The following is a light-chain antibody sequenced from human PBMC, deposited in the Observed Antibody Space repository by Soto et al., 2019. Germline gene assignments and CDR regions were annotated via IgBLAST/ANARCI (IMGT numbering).Light chain of an antibody. CDR2: EVT. V-gene: IGLV2-14*01. CDR3: SSYTSSTAYV. J-gene: IGLJ1*01. Sequence: QSVLTQPPSASGSLGQSVTISCTGTSSDIGGYNYVSWYQQHPGKAPKLILYEVTNRPSGVSDRFSGSKSGNTASLTISGLQAEDEADYYCSSYTSSTAYVFGTGTRSPS. CDR1: SSDIGGYNY.